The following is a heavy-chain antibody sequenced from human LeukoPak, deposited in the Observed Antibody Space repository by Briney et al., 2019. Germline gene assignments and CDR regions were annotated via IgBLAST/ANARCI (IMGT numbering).Heavy chain of an antibody. CDR3: ARDQGDYYDSSGYPLDY. V-gene: IGHV3-48*03. Sequence: GGSLRLSCAAPGFTFSSYEMNWVRQAPGKGLEWVSYISSSGSSIYYADSVKGRFTISRDNAKNSLYLQINNLRAEDTAVYYCARDQGDYYDSSGYPLDYWGQGTLVTVSS. J-gene: IGHJ4*02. CDR2: ISSSGSSI. CDR1: GFTFSSYE. D-gene: IGHD3-22*01.